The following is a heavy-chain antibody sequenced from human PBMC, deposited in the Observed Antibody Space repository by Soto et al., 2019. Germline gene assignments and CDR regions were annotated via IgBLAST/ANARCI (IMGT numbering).Heavy chain of an antibody. CDR1: GYTFSDYY. D-gene: IGHD3-10*01. Sequence: ASVKVSCKASGYTFSDYYIHWVRQAPGQGLEWMGWISPRSGSANFAQRFQGRVSMTRDTSITTAYMELRRLKSDDTAVYYCARGTYYGPAYGMDVWGKGTMVTVS. V-gene: IGHV1-2*02. CDR3: ARGTYYGPAYGMDV. CDR2: ISPRSGSA. J-gene: IGHJ6*04.